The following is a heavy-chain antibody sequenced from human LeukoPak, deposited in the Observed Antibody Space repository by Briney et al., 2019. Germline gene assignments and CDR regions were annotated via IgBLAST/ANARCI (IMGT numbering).Heavy chain of an antibody. V-gene: IGHV4-38-2*02. Sequence: SETLSLTCTVSGYSISSGYYWGWIRQPPGKGLEWIGSIYHSGSTYYNPSLKSRVTISVDTSKNQFSLKLSSVTAADTAVYYCARGGRIQLWLGTEFDPWGQGTLVTVSS. D-gene: IGHD5-18*01. J-gene: IGHJ5*02. CDR3: ARGGRIQLWLGTEFDP. CDR1: GYSISSGYY. CDR2: IYHSGST.